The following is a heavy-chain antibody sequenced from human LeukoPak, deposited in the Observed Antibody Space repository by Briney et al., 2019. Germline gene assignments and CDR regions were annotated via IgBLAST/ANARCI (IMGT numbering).Heavy chain of an antibody. CDR1: GFTFSSYS. CDR3: AMWYYYDSSGYYYESAFDI. CDR2: ISSSSSTI. D-gene: IGHD3-22*01. Sequence: PGGSLRLSCAASGFTFSSYSMNWVRQAPGKGLEWVSYISSSSSTIYYADSVKGRFTISRDNAKNSLYLQMNSLGAEDTAVYYCAMWYYYDSSGYYYESAFDIWGQGTMVTVSS. V-gene: IGHV3-48*04. J-gene: IGHJ3*02.